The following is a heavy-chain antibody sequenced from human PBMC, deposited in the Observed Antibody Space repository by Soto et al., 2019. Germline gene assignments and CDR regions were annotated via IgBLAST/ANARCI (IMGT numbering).Heavy chain of an antibody. CDR2: ISSRSSDI. V-gene: IGHV3-21*01. Sequence: EVQLVESGGGLVKPGGSLRLSCAASGLTFSSYSMNWVRQAPGKRLEWVSSISSRSSDIYYADSVKGRFTISRDNAKKSLYLQMTSLRAEDTAVYYCVREVVTMVRGVIITGYYGMDVWGQGTTVTVSS. D-gene: IGHD3-10*01. CDR1: GLTFSSYS. J-gene: IGHJ6*02. CDR3: VREVVTMVRGVIITGYYGMDV.